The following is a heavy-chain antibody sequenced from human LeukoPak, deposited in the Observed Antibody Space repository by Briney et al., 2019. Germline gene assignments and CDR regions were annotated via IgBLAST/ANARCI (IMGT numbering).Heavy chain of an antibody. V-gene: IGHV1-69*13. CDR1: GGTFSSSA. J-gene: IGHJ6*03. Sequence: ASVKVSCKASGGTFSSSAFSWVRQAPGQGLEWMGGFIPLLRAANYAQDFQGSVKITADESTTTAYMQLTSLRSEDTAVYFCARVITIGQPPYYYYMDVWGKGTAVTVSS. CDR2: FIPLLRAA. D-gene: IGHD3-10*01. CDR3: ARVITIGQPPYYYYMDV.